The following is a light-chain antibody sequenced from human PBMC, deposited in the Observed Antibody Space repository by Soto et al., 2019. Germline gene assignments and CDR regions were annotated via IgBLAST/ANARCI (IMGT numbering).Light chain of an antibody. V-gene: IGLV1-51*02. Sequence: QSVLTQPPSVSAAPGQKVTISFSGSSSNIGNHYVSWYQQLPGTAPKLLIYENNKRPSVIPDRFSGSKSGTSATLGITGLQTGDEADYYCGTWDSSLSAVFGTWTKVTVL. CDR1: SSNIGNHY. CDR3: GTWDSSLSAV. CDR2: ENN. J-gene: IGLJ1*01.